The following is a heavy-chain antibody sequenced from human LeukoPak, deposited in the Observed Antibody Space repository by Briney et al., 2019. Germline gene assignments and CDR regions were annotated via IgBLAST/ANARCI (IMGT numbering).Heavy chain of an antibody. V-gene: IGHV3-73*01. Sequence: GGPLKLSCAASGFTFSGSAMHWVRQASGKGLEWVGRIRSKANSYATAYAASVKGRFTISRDDSKNTAYLQMNSLKTEDTAVYYCTRLVGATDFDYWGQGTLVTVSS. D-gene: IGHD1-26*01. CDR1: GFTFSGSA. CDR2: IRSKANSYAT. CDR3: TRLVGATDFDY. J-gene: IGHJ4*02.